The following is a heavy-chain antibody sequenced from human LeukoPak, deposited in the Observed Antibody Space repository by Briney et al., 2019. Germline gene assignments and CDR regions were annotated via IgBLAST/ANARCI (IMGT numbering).Heavy chain of an antibody. V-gene: IGHV1-2*02. CDR2: INPKSGRT. CDR3: ARADFVDAGPYLIGP. CDR1: GYSFTDYY. Sequence: ASVKVSCKTSGYSFTDYYIHWVRQAPGQGLEWMGWINPKSGRTSSAWKFQGRVTMTRDPSISTVYMDMAWLTSDDTAIYFCARADFVDAGPYLIGPWGQGTLVTVSS. J-gene: IGHJ5*02. D-gene: IGHD3-3*01.